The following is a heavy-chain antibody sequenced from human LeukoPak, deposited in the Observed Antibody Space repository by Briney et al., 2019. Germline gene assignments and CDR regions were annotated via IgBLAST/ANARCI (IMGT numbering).Heavy chain of an antibody. V-gene: IGHV1-69*13. Sequence: SVKVSCKASGGTFSSYAISWVRQAPGQGLEWMGGIIPILGTANYAQKFQGRVTITADESTSTAYMELSSLRSEDTAVYYCARDGPARITMVRGVIFDPWGQGTLVTVSS. CDR3: ARDGPARITMVRGVIFDP. D-gene: IGHD3-10*01. J-gene: IGHJ5*02. CDR2: IIPILGTA. CDR1: GGTFSSYA.